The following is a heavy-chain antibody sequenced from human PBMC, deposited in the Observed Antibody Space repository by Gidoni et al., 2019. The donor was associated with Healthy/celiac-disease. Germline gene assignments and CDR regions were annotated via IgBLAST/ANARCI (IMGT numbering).Heavy chain of an antibody. D-gene: IGHD2-15*01. J-gene: IGHJ2*01. Sequence: EVQLLASGGGLIQPGGSLRLSCAASGFTFSCSAMRWVPQAPGKGRECVSAIRGSGGSTYHADSAKGRFTISRDNSKNTLYLQMNSLRAEDTAVYYCAKDGWGAYCSGGSCYSYWYFDLWGRGTLVTVSS. CDR1: GFTFSCSA. CDR3: AKDGWGAYCSGGSCYSYWYFDL. CDR2: IRGSGGST. V-gene: IGHV3-23*01.